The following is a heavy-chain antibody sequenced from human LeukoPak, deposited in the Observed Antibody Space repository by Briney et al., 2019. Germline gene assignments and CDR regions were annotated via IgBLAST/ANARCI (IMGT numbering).Heavy chain of an antibody. J-gene: IGHJ4*02. CDR2: ISYDGSNK. D-gene: IGHD1-26*01. CDR1: GFSFSSYG. Sequence: GKSLTLSCAASGFSFSSYGMHWVRQAPGKGLEWVTLISYDGSNKYYADSVKGRFTISRDNPKNTLYLQMNSLRAEDTAVYYCAKVDGLVGAFGYWGQGTLVTVSS. V-gene: IGHV3-30*18. CDR3: AKVDGLVGAFGY.